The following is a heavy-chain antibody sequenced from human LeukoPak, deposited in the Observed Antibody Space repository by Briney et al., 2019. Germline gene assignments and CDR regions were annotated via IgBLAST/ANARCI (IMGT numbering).Heavy chain of an antibody. Sequence: SVKLSCNASAATFSSNAISWDRQPPGQGLEWNGGIIPIFGTANHAQKVQCRVTITADESTSTDYMELSSLRSEDTAVYYCARASPGIAVAGKSAFDIWGQGTMVTVSS. CDR3: ARASPGIAVAGKSAFDI. J-gene: IGHJ3*02. V-gene: IGHV1-69*01. D-gene: IGHD6-19*01. CDR2: IIPIFGTA. CDR1: AATFSSNA.